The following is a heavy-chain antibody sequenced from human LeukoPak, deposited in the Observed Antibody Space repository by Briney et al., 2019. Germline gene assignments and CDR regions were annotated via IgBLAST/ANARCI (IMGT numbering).Heavy chain of an antibody. CDR2: IYYSGIT. Sequence: PSETLSLTCTVSGGSISSSSYYWGWIRQPPGKGLEWIGSIYYSGITYYHPSVKSRVTISVDTSKNQFSLKLSSVTAADTAVYYCARVRNIVVVPAAISYFDYWGQGTLVTVSS. CDR3: ARVRNIVVVPAAISYFDY. D-gene: IGHD2-2*02. V-gene: IGHV4-39*01. CDR1: GGSISSSSYY. J-gene: IGHJ4*02.